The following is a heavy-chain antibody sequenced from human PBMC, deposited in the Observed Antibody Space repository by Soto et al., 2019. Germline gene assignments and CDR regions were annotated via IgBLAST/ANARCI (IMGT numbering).Heavy chain of an antibody. CDR2: IFWNDDE. Sequence: AGTAEVNAAQAPTLPCTVSGLALPPSAVFVGSIRQPPGKALEWLALIFWNDDERYSTSLNSRLTITKDTSKNQVVLTMTNRDPVDIATYYCVHSRYSYELVAVWGRGTLVTVS. V-gene: IGHV2-5*01. CDR3: VHSRYSYELVAV. J-gene: IGHJ4*02. D-gene: IGHD5-18*01. CDR1: GLALPPSAVF.